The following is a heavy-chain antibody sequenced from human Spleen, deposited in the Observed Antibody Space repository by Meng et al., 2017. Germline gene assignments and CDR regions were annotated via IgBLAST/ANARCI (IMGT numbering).Heavy chain of an antibody. CDR3: ARDEDISAAGKLFGDY. V-gene: IGHV1-2*06. J-gene: IGHJ4*02. Sequence: GRRVQSGAEVNKPGASVKVSCKPSGYNFPDYDIHWVRRAPGQGLEWMGRIDPKSGDTHYAQRFQGRVTMTGDTSISTAYMELSGLRSDDTAMYYCARDEDISAAGKLFGDYWGQGTLVTVSS. D-gene: IGHD6-13*01. CDR2: IDPKSGDT. CDR1: GYNFPDYD.